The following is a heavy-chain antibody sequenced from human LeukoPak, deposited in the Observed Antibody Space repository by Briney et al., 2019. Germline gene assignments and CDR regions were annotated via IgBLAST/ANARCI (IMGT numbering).Heavy chain of an antibody. V-gene: IGHV3-23*01. J-gene: IGHJ4*02. Sequence: RGGALRLSCVDSGDSFSSYAICSVREALGRRLEWGSHIRVSGGSTYYADSVKGRSTISRDNSKNTLYLQMNSLRADDTAVYYCAKGPLIEVAGTPWDYWGQGTLVTVSS. CDR3: AKGPLIEVAGTPWDY. CDR1: GDSFSSYA. CDR2: IRVSGGST. D-gene: IGHD6-19*01.